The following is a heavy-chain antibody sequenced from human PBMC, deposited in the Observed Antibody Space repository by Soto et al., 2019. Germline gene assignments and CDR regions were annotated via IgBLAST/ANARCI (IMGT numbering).Heavy chain of an antibody. V-gene: IGHV4-59*01. D-gene: IGHD4-17*01. J-gene: IGHJ6*02. Sequence: SETLSLTCTVSGGSISSYYWSWIRQPPGKGLEWIGYIYYSGSTNYNPSLKSRVTISVDTSKNQFSLKLSSVTAADTAVYYCARAPLRGVTNYYYYGMDVWGQGTTVTV. CDR2: IYYSGST. CDR3: ARAPLRGVTNYYYYGMDV. CDR1: GGSISSYY.